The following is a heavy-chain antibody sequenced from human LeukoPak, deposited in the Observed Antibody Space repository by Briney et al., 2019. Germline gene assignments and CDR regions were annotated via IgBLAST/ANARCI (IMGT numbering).Heavy chain of an antibody. V-gene: IGHV1-2*02. Sequence: YAQKFQGRVTMSRDTSITTGYMELNRLTSGDTAVYYCAVAAAGWSESFDYWGQGTLGTVSS. D-gene: IGHD2-8*01. J-gene: IGHJ4*02. CDR3: AVAAAGWSESFDY.